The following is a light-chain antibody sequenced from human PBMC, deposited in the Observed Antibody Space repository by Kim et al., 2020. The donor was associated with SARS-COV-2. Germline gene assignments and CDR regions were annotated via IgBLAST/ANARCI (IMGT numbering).Light chain of an antibody. J-gene: IGKJ1*01. CDR3: QQYDSYWT. Sequence: DIQMTQSPSTLSASVGDRVTITCRASQSISSWLAWYQQKPGKAPKLLIYKASSLESGVPSRFSGSGSGTEFTLTISSLQPDDVAIYHCQQYDSYWTFGQGTKVDIK. CDR1: QSISSW. V-gene: IGKV1-5*03. CDR2: KAS.